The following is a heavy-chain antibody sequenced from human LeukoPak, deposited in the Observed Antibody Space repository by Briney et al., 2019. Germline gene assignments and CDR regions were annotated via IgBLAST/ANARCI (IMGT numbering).Heavy chain of an antibody. V-gene: IGHV1-18*01. J-gene: IGHJ4*02. CDR2: ISAYNGNT. D-gene: IGHD3-22*01. CDR1: GYTFTSYG. CDR3: ARVSYYYYDSSGYYDY. Sequence: ASVKVSCKASGYTFTSYGISWVRQPPGQGLELMGWISAYNGNTNYAQKLQGRVTMTTDTSTSTAYMELRSLRSDDTAVYYCARVSYYYYDSSGYYDYWGQGTLVTVSS.